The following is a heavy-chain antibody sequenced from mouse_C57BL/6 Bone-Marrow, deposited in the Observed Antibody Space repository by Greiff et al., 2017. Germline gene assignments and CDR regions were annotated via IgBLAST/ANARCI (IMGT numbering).Heavy chain of an antibody. CDR1: GYTFTSYW. Sequence: QVQLQQPGAELVMPGASVKLSCKASGYTFTSYWMHWVKQRPGQGLEWIGEIDPSDSYTNYNQKFKGKSTLPVDKSSSTAYMQLCTLTFEYSAVYYCARNYYDYEDYYDMDYWGQGTSVTVSS. J-gene: IGHJ4*01. D-gene: IGHD2-4*01. CDR2: IDPSDSYT. V-gene: IGHV1-69*01. CDR3: ARNYYDYEDYYDMDY.